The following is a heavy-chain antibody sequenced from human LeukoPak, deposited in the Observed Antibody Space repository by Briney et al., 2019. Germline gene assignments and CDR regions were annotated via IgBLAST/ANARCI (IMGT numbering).Heavy chain of an antibody. V-gene: IGHV1-18*01. CDR3: ARDGIKAVAGLGGAFDI. CDR2: ISAYNGNT. CDR1: GYTFTSYG. D-gene: IGHD6-19*01. J-gene: IGHJ3*02. Sequence: ASVKVSCKASGYTFTSYGISWVRQAPGQGLEWMGWISAYNGNTNYAQKLQGRVTMTTDTSTSTAYMELRSLRSDDTAVYYCARDGIKAVAGLGGAFDIWGQGTMVAVSS.